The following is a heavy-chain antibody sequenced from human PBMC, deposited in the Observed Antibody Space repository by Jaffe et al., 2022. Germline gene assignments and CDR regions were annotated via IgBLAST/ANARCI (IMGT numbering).Heavy chain of an antibody. CDR2: ISWNSGSI. V-gene: IGHV3-9*01. CDR1: GFTFDDYA. Sequence: EVQLVESGGGLVQPGRSLRLSCAASGFTFDDYAMHWVRQAPGKGLEWVSGISWNSGSIGYADSVKGRFTISRDNAKNSLYLQMNSLRAEDTALYYCAKQRQGGYSYGSFDYWGQGTLVTVSS. J-gene: IGHJ4*02. D-gene: IGHD5-18*01. CDR3: AKQRQGGYSYGSFDY.